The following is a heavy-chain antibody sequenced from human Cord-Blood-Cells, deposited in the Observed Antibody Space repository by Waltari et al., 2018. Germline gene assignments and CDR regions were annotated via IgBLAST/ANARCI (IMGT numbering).Heavy chain of an antibody. CDR1: GGSISSSNW. V-gene: IGHV4-4*02. CDR3: ARADIRIMVRGVIDP. Sequence: QVQLQESGPGLVKPSGTLSLTCAVSGGSISSSNWWSWVRQPPGKGLEWIGEVYHSGGTNSTPSPKGRVTISVDKSKTQFALTLSSVTAADTAVYYCARADIRIMVRGVIDPWGQGTLVTVSS. D-gene: IGHD3-10*01. J-gene: IGHJ5*02. CDR2: VYHSGGT.